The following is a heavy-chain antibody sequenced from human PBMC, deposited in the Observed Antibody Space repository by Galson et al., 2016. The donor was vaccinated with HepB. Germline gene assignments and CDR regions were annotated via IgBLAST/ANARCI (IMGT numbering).Heavy chain of an antibody. CDR2: VHTTGNT. CDR1: GGSISSGNYY. V-gene: IGHV4-61*02. D-gene: IGHD4/OR15-4a*01. J-gene: IGHJ4*02. CDR3: VTEAYTYGALHDYFEY. Sequence: TLSLTCTVSGGSISSGNYYWSWIRQPAGKRLEWIGRVHTTGNTDYNSSLKSRLAISLDTSKNQFSLKVTSVPASDTAVYYCVTEAYTYGALHDYFEYWGQGTLVTVSS.